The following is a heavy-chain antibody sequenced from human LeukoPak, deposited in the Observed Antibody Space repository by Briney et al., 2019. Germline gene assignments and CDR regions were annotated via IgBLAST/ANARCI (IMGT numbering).Heavy chain of an antibody. CDR3: ARTFYDTLDSDAFDF. D-gene: IGHD2/OR15-2a*01. CDR1: GYTFIGYY. Sequence: ASVKVSCKASGYTFIGYYMHWVRQAPGQGLEWMGWINPNSGGTNYAQKFQGRVTMTRDRSISTAYMELSRLRSDDTAVYYCARTFYDTLDSDAFDFWGQGTMVIVSS. V-gene: IGHV1-2*02. CDR2: INPNSGGT. J-gene: IGHJ3*01.